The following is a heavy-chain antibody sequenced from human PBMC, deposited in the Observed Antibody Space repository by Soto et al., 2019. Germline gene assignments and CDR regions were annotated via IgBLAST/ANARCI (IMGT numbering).Heavy chain of an antibody. CDR3: ARHNYGSGSTYFDY. D-gene: IGHD3-10*01. J-gene: IGHJ4*02. Sequence: PSETLSLTCTVSGGSVSSVNYYWSWIRQPPGKGLEWIGYIYHSGSTNYNPSLKSRVTISVDTSKNQFSLKLNSMTAADTAVYYCARHNYGSGSTYFDYWGQGTLVTVSS. V-gene: IGHV4-61*01. CDR1: GGSVSSVNYY. CDR2: IYHSGST.